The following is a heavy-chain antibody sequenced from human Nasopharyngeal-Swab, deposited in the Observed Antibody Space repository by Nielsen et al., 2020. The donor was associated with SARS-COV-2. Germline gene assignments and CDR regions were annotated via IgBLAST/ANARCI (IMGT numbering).Heavy chain of an antibody. Sequence: SLKISCAASEFTFSSDAMHVVRQAPGKGLEWVAVISYDGSNKYYADSVKGRFTISRDNSKNTLYLQMNSLRAEDTAVYYCARDLFHSSSWYEDYWGQGTLVTVSS. V-gene: IGHV3-30*04. J-gene: IGHJ4*02. D-gene: IGHD6-13*01. CDR3: ARDLFHSSSWYEDY. CDR2: ISYDGSNK. CDR1: EFTFSSDA.